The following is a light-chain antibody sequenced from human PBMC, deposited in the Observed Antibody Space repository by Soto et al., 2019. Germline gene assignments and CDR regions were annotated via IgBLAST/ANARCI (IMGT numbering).Light chain of an antibody. CDR2: ELT. CDR3: SSYTGTNTRV. J-gene: IGLJ1*01. Sequence: QSVLTQPASVSGSPGQSITISCTGTINDVGGYNFVSWYQQYPGKAPKLMIYELTNRPSGVSNRFSGSKSGNTASLTISGLQAEDEADYYCSSYTGTNTRVFGTGTKLTVL. CDR1: INDVGGYNF. V-gene: IGLV2-14*01.